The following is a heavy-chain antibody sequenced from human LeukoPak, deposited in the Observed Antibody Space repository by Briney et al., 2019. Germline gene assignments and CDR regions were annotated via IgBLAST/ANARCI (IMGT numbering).Heavy chain of an antibody. CDR3: ARVLRGLAASNWFDP. V-gene: IGHV1-18*01. Sequence: ASVKVSCKASGYTFTSYVISCVRQAPGQGLEWMGWISAYNGNTNYAQKLQGRVTMTTDTSTSTAYMELRSLRSDDTAVYYCARVLRGLAASNWFDPWGQGTLVAVSS. CDR1: GYTFTSYV. CDR2: ISAYNGNT. D-gene: IGHD3-3*01. J-gene: IGHJ5*02.